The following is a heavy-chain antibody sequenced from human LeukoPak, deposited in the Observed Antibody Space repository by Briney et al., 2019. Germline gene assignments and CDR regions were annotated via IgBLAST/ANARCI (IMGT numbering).Heavy chain of an antibody. V-gene: IGHV3-30*18. Sequence: PGRSLRLSCAASGFTFSSYGMHWVRQAPGKGLEWVAVISYDGSNKYYADSVKGRFTISRDNSKNTLYLQMNSLRAEDTAVYYCAKGLGIPSIFYYYYGMDVWGQGTTVTVSS. CDR3: AKGLGIPSIFYYYYGMDV. D-gene: IGHD3-3*01. CDR1: GFTFSSYG. CDR2: ISYDGSNK. J-gene: IGHJ6*02.